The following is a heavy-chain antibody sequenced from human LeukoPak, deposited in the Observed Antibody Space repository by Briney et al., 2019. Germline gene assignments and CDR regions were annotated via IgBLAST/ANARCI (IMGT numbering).Heavy chain of an antibody. CDR1: GGSVSSGSYY. D-gene: IGHD5-18*01. CDR2: IYYSGST. V-gene: IGHV4-61*01. Sequence: SETLSLTCTVSGGSVSSGSYYWSWIRQPPGKGLEWIGYIYYSGSTNYNPSLKSRVTISVDTSKNQFSLKLSSVTAADTAVYYCARVTGGYSYGLGGYFDYLGQGTLVTVSS. CDR3: ARVTGGYSYGLGGYFDY. J-gene: IGHJ4*02.